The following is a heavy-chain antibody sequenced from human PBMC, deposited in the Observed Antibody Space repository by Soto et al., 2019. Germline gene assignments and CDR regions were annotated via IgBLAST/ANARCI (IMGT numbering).Heavy chain of an antibody. CDR1: GFLFNDYP. CDR2: IDGAGTFL. Sequence: ETQLVESGGGLVQPGKSLRLACRNSGFLFNDYPMHWVRETPGTCLEGVAGIDGAGTFLDYGGSVMGRFTVSRDNARTSLFLQMGRVRPDDTGVYFFGMSTGSYHADFDFWGQGTQVTVSS. J-gene: IGHJ4*02. D-gene: IGHD1-26*01. V-gene: IGHV3-9*01. CDR3: GMSTGSYHADFDF.